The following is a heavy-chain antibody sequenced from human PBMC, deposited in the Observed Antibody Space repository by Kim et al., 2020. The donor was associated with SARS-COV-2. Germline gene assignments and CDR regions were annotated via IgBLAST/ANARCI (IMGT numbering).Heavy chain of an antibody. D-gene: IGHD5-12*01. V-gene: IGHV3-7*01. Sequence: EKKYVDSAEVRFTISRDNAKSSVSLQMNSLRVEDTAVYYCAAGAGWLIDFWGRGTLVTVSS. J-gene: IGHJ2*01. CDR2: EK. CDR3: AAGAGWLIDF.